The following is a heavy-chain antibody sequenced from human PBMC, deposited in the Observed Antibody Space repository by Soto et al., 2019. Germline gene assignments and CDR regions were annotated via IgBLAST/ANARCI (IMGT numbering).Heavy chain of an antibody. D-gene: IGHD6-13*01. V-gene: IGHV4-34*01. Sequence: SETLSLTCAVYGGSFSGYYWSWIRQPPGKGLEWIGEINHSGSTNYTPSLKSRVTISVDMSKKQLSLKLSSVTATDTAVYYCARTSKQQLSGYYFYGMDVWGRGTPVTVSS. CDR2: INHSGST. J-gene: IGHJ6*02. CDR1: GGSFSGYY. CDR3: ARTSKQQLSGYYFYGMDV.